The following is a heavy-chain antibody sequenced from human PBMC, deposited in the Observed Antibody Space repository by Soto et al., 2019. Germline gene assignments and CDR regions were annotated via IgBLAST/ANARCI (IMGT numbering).Heavy chain of an antibody. D-gene: IGHD2-2*01. CDR2: ISGYNGNT. J-gene: IGHJ2*01. Sequence: QVQLVQSGAEVKKPGASVKVSCKASGYTFTSYGICWVRQAPGQGLEWMGWISGYNGNTNYAQNLQGRVTRTTDTSTSTVYIELLSLRSEDTAVYYCARRCSSTRGLGLWGSCTLVIVSS. CDR3: ARRCSSTRGLGL. V-gene: IGHV1-18*01. CDR1: GYTFTSYG.